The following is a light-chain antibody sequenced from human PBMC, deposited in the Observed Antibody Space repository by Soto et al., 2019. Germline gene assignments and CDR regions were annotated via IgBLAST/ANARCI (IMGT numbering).Light chain of an antibody. CDR1: QSVSSN. CDR2: DAS. V-gene: IGKV3-11*01. CDR3: QQRSNWPPT. J-gene: IGKJ4*01. Sequence: IVINQSPATLSVSPEERATPSCRASQSVSSNLAWYQQKPGQAPRLLIYDASNRATGIPARFSGSGSGTDFTLTISSLEPEDFAVYYCQQRSNWPPTFGGGTKVDIK.